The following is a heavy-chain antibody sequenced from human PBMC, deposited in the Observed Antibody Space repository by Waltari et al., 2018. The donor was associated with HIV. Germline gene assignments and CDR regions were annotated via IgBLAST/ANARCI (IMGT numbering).Heavy chain of an antibody. D-gene: IGHD2-21*02. CDR2: IYYTGTT. V-gene: IGHV4-39*01. J-gene: IGHJ4*02. CDR3: ARGTIESGVTAGFGF. Sequence: QLQLQESGPGLVRPSETLSLTCSVSGGSIRSSGHYWGWLRQSSGKGLEWVGSIYYTGTTYYSPSPKNRLTMSVDATKGQFSLTLKSVTAADTAIYYCARGTIESGVTAGFGFWGQGTLVAVSS. CDR1: GGSIRSSGHY.